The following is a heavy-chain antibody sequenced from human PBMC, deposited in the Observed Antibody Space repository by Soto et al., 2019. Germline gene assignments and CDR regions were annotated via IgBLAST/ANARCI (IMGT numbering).Heavy chain of an antibody. CDR1: GFTFSSYA. V-gene: IGHV3-33*08. J-gene: IGHJ6*02. D-gene: IGHD3-3*01. Sequence: GSLVLSCAASGFTFSSYAMSWVRQAPGKGLEWVAVIWYDGSNKYYADSVKGRFTISRDNSKNTLYLQMNSLRAEDTAVYYCARVYMYYDFWSGYGYYGMDVWGQGTTVTVYS. CDR3: ARVYMYYDFWSGYGYYGMDV. CDR2: IWYDGSNK.